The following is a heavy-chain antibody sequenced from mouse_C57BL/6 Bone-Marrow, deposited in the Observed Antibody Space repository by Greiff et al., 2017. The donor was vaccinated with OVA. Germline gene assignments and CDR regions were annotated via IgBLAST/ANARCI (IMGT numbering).Heavy chain of an antibody. J-gene: IGHJ1*03. CDR1: GFTFSDYG. V-gene: IGHV5-17*01. CDR2: ISSGSSTI. CDR3: ARRIYGNSRYWYFDV. D-gene: IGHD2-1*01. Sequence: EVKLVEPGGGLVKPGGSLKLSCAASGFTFSDYGMHWVRPAPGKGLEWVAYISSGSSTIYYADTVKGRFTISIANAKHTLFLQMTSLRSEDTALYYCARRIYGNSRYWYFDVWGTGTTVTVSA.